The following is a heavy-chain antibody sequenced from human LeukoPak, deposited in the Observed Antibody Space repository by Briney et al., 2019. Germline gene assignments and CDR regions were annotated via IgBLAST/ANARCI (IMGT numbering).Heavy chain of an antibody. J-gene: IGHJ5*02. Sequence: PSETLSLTCNVSGDSMKSGGYHWAWIRRPPGTGLEWIGSIFDTGSPYHNPSLKSRVTISVDTSKTQLSLKLNYVTAADTAIYYCARHALVTSISTYNWLDPWGRGTLVTVST. D-gene: IGHD2-21*02. V-gene: IGHV4-39*01. CDR1: GDSMKSGGYH. CDR3: ARHALVTSISTYNWLDP. CDR2: IFDTGSP.